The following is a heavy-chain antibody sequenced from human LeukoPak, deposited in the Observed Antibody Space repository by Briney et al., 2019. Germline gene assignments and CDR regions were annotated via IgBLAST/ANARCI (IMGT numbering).Heavy chain of an antibody. D-gene: IGHD3-10*01. CDR3: ARDRRDYYGSGTYWDPYYYMDV. CDR1: GFTFSSYW. Sequence: GGSLRLSCAASGFTFSSYWMSWVRQAPGKGLEWVSSISSSSSYIYYADSVKGRFTISRDNAKNSLYLQMNSLSAEDTAVYYCARDRRDYYGSGTYWDPYYYMDVWGKGTTVIISS. J-gene: IGHJ6*03. CDR2: ISSSSSYI. V-gene: IGHV3-21*01.